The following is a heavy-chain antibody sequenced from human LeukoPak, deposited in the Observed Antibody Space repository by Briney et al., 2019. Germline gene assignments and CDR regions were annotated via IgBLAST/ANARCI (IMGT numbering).Heavy chain of an antibody. CDR3: AKGTLGHCNGASCYPLDY. CDR2: ITGGGADT. V-gene: IGHV3-23*01. CDR1: GFAFSNYA. D-gene: IGHD2-15*01. J-gene: IGHJ4*02. Sequence: PGGSLRLSCAASGFAFSNYAMAWVRQAPGKEPEWVSVITGGGADTYQIDSVNGRFTISRDNSKNTLYLQMNSLRAEDTAVYFCAKGTLGHCNGASCYPLDYWGQGPLVTVYS.